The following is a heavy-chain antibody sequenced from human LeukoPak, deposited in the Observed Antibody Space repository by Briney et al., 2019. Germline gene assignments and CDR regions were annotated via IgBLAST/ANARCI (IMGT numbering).Heavy chain of an antibody. V-gene: IGHV3-33*06. J-gene: IGHJ1*01. Sequence: GGSLRLSCAASGFTFSSYGVHWVRQAPGKGLEWVAVIWYDGSNKYYADSVKGRFTISRDNSKNTLYLQMNSLRAEDTAVYYCAKDLSFAYYDSSGPLIQHWGQGTLVTVSS. CDR3: AKDLSFAYYDSSGPLIQH. D-gene: IGHD3-22*01. CDR1: GFTFSSYG. CDR2: IWYDGSNK.